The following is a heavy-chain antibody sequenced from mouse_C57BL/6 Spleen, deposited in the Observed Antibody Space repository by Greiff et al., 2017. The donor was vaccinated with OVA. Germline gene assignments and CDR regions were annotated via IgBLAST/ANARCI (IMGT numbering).Heavy chain of an antibody. J-gene: IGHJ2*01. D-gene: IGHD1-1*02. V-gene: IGHV1-64*01. CDR1: GYTFTSYW. CDR2: IHPNSGST. CDR3: SRTGGPGDYFAY. Sequence: QVQLQQPGAELVKPGASVKLSCKASGYTFTSYWMHWVKQRPGQGLEWIGMIHPNSGSTNYNEKFKSKATLTVDKSSSTAYMQLSSLTSEDTAVYYCSRTGGPGDYFAYWGQGTTLTVSS.